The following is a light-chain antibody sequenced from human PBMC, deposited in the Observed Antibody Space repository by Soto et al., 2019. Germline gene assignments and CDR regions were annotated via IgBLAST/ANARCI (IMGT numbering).Light chain of an antibody. V-gene: IGKV1-9*01. CDR3: QQFNSYPIT. CDR1: QGISSN. CDR2: AAS. J-gene: IGKJ5*01. Sequence: IPLTQSPSFLSASLGYRFTITFRASQGISSNLAWYQQKPGKAPKLLIYAASTLQSGVPSRFSGSGSGTEFTLTISSLQPEDFATYYCQQFNSYPITFGQGTRLENK.